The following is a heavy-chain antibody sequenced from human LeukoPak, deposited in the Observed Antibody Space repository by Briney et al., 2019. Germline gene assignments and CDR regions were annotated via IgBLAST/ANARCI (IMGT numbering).Heavy chain of an antibody. D-gene: IGHD3-10*01. Sequence: GESLKISCEGSGYTFNTYWIGWVRQVPGKGLEWMGIIYPGDSDTRYSPSFQGQVTISADKSISTAYLQWSSLKASDTAMYYCARRLAYITEAWDIWGQGTMVTVSS. CDR2: IYPGDSDT. CDR3: ARRLAYITEAWDI. J-gene: IGHJ3*02. CDR1: GYTFNTYW. V-gene: IGHV5-51*01.